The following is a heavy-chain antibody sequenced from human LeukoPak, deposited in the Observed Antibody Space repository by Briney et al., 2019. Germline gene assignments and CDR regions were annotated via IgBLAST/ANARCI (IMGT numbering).Heavy chain of an antibody. CDR3: AKDGGTYPYFLDV. J-gene: IGHJ6*04. V-gene: IGHV3-23*01. CDR1: GFTFSSYA. D-gene: IGHD1-26*01. CDR2: VSGIGAHT. Sequence: PGGSLSLSCPASGFTFSSYAMTWFRQAPGKGLKWASAVSGIGAHTYYAASVKGRLTISRDNSRDTLYLQLNGLKAKDRAIYIFAKDGGTYPYFLDVWGKGTTVIVSS.